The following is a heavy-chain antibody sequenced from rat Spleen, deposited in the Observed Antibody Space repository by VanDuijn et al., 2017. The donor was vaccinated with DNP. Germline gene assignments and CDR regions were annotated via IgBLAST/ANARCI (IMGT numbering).Heavy chain of an antibody. J-gene: IGHJ3*01. Sequence: EVHLVESGGDLVQPGRSLKLYCVTSGFTFNAYWMTWFRQVPGKGLEWVASITSDGGRTNYPDSVKGRFTISRDIARNTLYLQMNSLRSEDTATYYCAIYFFSGDNWFAYWGQGTLVTVSS. CDR2: ITSDGGRT. CDR3: AIYFFSGDNWFAY. D-gene: IGHD1-1*01. V-gene: IGHV5-31*01. CDR1: GFTFNAYW.